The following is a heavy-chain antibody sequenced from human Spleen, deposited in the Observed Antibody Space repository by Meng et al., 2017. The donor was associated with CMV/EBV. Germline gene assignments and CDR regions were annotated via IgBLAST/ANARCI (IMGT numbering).Heavy chain of an antibody. J-gene: IGHJ5*02. V-gene: IGHV3-11*04. CDR1: KFTDYA. CDR2: IGSSGKSM. Sequence: KFTDYAVSWVRQAPGRGLKWISYIGSSGKSMYDGDSVKGRFTISRDNSKKSVFLQMNSLTVEDTGVYYCARSRDHGYGYWPGGFDTWGRGVLVTVSS. D-gene: IGHD5-18*01. CDR3: ARSRDHGYGYWPGGFDT.